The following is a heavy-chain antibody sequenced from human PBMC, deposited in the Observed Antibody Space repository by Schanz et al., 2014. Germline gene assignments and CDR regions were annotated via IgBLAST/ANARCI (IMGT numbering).Heavy chain of an antibody. V-gene: IGHV3-23*01. CDR1: GFNFSDYA. CDR3: AKDGPGGSGSYSADGGMAV. CDR2: ISGGGGTT. D-gene: IGHD3-10*01. J-gene: IGHJ6*02. Sequence: EVQLLESGGGLVEPGGSLRLSCAASGFNFSDYAMCWVRQAPGKGLEWVSAISGGGGTTYYTESGKGRFTSSRDNSKSTLYLQMNSLRAEDTAVDYCAKDGPGGSGSYSADGGMAVRGQGPTV.